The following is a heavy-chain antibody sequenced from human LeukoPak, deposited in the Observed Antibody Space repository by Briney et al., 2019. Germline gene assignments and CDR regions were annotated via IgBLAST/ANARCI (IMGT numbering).Heavy chain of an antibody. V-gene: IGHV4-59*01. CDR3: ARDIHYYDSSGYANDAFDI. J-gene: IGHJ3*02. CDR1: GGSISSYY. Sequence: SETLSLTCTVSGGSISSYYWSWIRQPPGKGLEWIGYIYYSGSTNYNPSLKSRVTISVDTSKNQFSLKLSSVTAADTAVYYCARDIHYYDSSGYANDAFDIWGQGTMVTVSS. CDR2: IYYSGST. D-gene: IGHD3-22*01.